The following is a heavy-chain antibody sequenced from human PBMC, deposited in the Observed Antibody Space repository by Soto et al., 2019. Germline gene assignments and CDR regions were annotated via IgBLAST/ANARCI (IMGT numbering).Heavy chain of an antibody. Sequence: EVRLVESGGGLVQPGGSLRLSCAASAFTFSSYWISWVRQAPGKGLEWVANIKQDGSEKYYVDSVKGRFTISRDNAKNSLYLQMNSLRAEDTAVYYCARDLFEAARRGEYAFAIWGQGTMVTVSS. J-gene: IGHJ3*02. CDR3: ARDLFEAARRGEYAFAI. D-gene: IGHD3-16*01. CDR1: AFTFSSYW. CDR2: IKQDGSEK. V-gene: IGHV3-7*03.